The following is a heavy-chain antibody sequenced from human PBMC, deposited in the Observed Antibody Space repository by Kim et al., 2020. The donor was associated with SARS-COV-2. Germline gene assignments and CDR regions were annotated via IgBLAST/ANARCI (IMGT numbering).Heavy chain of an antibody. D-gene: IGHD6-19*01. V-gene: IGHV4-39*01. CDR1: GGSISSSSYY. CDR3: ARRGAGTLEGIDY. CDR2: IYYSGST. Sequence: SETLSLTCTVSGGSISSSSYYWGWIRQPPGKGLEWIGSIYYSGSTYYNPSLKSRVTISVDTSKNQFSLKLSSVTAADTAVYYCARRGAGTLEGIDYWGQGTLVTVSS. J-gene: IGHJ4*02.